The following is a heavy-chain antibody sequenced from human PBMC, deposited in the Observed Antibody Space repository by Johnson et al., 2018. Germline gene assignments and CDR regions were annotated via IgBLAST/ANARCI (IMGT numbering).Heavy chain of an antibody. J-gene: IGHJ3*02. CDR3: AKHSHDKYNSAGYCNAFDI. V-gene: IGHV3-23*04. CDR2: ISATGGRT. Sequence: VQLVQSGGGLVQPGGSLRLSCAASGFTFDTYAMTWVRQAPGKGLEWVSPISATGGRTYYADSVKGRFTISRDNSKNPLYLQMNSRRAEDKAVDFCAKHSHDKYNSAGYCNAFDIGGQGTMVIVSS. D-gene: IGHD6-19*01. CDR1: GFTFDTYA.